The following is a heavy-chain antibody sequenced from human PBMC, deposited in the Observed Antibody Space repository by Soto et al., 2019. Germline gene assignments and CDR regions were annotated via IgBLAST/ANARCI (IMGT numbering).Heavy chain of an antibody. CDR3: ARTFAYCAANCDSPHHLLHY. D-gene: IGHD2-21*01. V-gene: IGHV1-3*04. CDR2: VNTGSGNT. J-gene: IGHJ4*02. Sequence: QVQLVQSGAEVKKPGASVKVSCKASGYNFHSFVIHWMCQAPGQRFEWMGWVNTGSGNTKYSQNFQGRVTITSESPANTVYMELSSLRSEDTAVYYCARTFAYCAANCDSPHHLLHYWGQGTLVAVSS. CDR1: GYNFHSFV.